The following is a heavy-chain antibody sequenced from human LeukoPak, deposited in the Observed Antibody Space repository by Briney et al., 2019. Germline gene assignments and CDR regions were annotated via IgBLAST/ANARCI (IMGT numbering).Heavy chain of an antibody. V-gene: IGHV3-11*01. CDR3: ARTLGYSYHPYFDY. J-gene: IGHJ4*02. Sequence: GGSLRLSCVASGFTFSDYYMSWIRQAPGKGLEWVSYISSSGSTIYYADSVKGRFTISRDNAKNSLYLQMNSLRAEDTAVYYCARTLGYSYHPYFDYWGQGTLVTVSS. CDR2: ISSSGSTI. D-gene: IGHD5-18*01. CDR1: GFTFSDYY.